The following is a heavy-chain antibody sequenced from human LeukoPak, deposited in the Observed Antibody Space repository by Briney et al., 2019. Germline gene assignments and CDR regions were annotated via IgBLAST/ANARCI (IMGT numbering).Heavy chain of an antibody. CDR2: INPDGSTT. CDR3: AKDSSEGRPYYFDY. J-gene: IGHJ4*02. V-gene: IGHV3-74*01. CDR1: GFTFSSYW. Sequence: GGSLRLSCAASGFTFSSYWMHWVRHAPGKGLVWVSRINPDGSTTTYADSVKGRFTISRDNAKNTLYLQMNSLRAEDTAVYYCAKDSSEGRPYYFDYWGQGTLVTVSS.